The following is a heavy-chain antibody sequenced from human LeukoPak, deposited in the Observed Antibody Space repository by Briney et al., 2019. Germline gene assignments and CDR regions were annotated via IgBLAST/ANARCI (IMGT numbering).Heavy chain of an antibody. J-gene: IGHJ4*02. CDR2: INPNSGGT. D-gene: IGHD1/OR15-1a*01. Sequence: ASVKVSRTNSGYTLTTHHIHWLRQAPRHGLEWMGWINPNSGGTNFAQKFQGRVTMTRETSISTACMEVSSLRSDDTAVYYCANGPNNNQPHPYFDFWGQGTRVTVSS. V-gene: IGHV1-2*02. CDR3: ANGPNNNQPHPYFDF. CDR1: GYTLTTHH.